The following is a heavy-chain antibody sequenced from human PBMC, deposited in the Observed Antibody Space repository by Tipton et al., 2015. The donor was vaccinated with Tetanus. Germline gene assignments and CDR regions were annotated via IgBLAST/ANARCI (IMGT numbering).Heavy chain of an antibody. J-gene: IGHJ4*01. CDR1: GDSISSNTYY. D-gene: IGHD3-22*01. CDR3: ARHSSGYFTFFHY. V-gene: IGHV4-39*01. CDR2: VYESGDT. Sequence: TLSLTCAVSGDSISSNTYYWGWIRQPPGKGLEWIGSVYESGDTYYNPSLKSRITISVDTSKTHFSLKLTSVTATDSAVYYCARHSSGYFTFFHYWGPGTLVTVSS.